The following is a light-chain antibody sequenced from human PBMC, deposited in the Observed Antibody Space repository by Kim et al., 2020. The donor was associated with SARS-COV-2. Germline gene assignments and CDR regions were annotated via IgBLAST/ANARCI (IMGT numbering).Light chain of an antibody. V-gene: IGKV1-17*01. CDR2: GAS. CDR3: LQHNTYPIT. CDR1: QDIRND. J-gene: IGKJ5*01. Sequence: ASEGDRVTITCRARQDIRNDLGWYQQNPGRAPKRLIYGASSLQSGVPSRFSGSGSGTEFTLTISSLQPEDFATYFCLQHNTYPITFGQGTLLEIK.